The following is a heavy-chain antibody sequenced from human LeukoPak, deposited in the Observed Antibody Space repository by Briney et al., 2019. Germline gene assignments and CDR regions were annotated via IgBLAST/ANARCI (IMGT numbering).Heavy chain of an antibody. J-gene: IGHJ4*02. CDR1: GFTFSSYA. D-gene: IGHD2-21*02. Sequence: QPGGSLRLSCAASGFTFSSYAMSWVRQAPGKGLEWVSAISGSGGSTYYADSVKGRFTISRDNSKNTLHLQMNSLRAEDTAVYYCAKAYCGGDCYSPHLDYWGQGTLVTVSS. CDR3: AKAYCGGDCYSPHLDY. V-gene: IGHV3-23*01. CDR2: ISGSGGST.